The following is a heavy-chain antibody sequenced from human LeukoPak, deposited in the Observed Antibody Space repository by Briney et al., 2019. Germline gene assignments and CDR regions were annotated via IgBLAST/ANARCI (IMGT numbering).Heavy chain of an antibody. CDR3: ARHTGSGWLKP. J-gene: IGHJ5*02. D-gene: IGHD6-19*01. CDR2: IYYSGST. V-gene: IGHV4-39*01. CDR1: GGSISSSSYY. Sequence: PSETLSLTCTVSGGSISSSSYYWGWIRQPPGKGLEWIGSIYYSGSTYYNPSLKSRVTISVDTSKNQFSLKLSSVTAADTAVYYCARHTGSGWLKPWGQGALVTVSS.